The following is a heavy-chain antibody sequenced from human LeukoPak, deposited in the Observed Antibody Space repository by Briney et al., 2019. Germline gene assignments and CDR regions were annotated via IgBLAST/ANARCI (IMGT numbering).Heavy chain of an antibody. V-gene: IGHV3-23*01. CDR3: AKVLAYYYDSSGQVGKYDAFDI. CDR1: GFTFSIYA. D-gene: IGHD3-22*01. J-gene: IGHJ3*02. Sequence: GASLRLSYAASGFTFSIYAMSWVRQAPGRGLEWGSAISISGDDTYYADSVKGRFTTSRDNTRSTLYLQMNSLRAEDTAVYYCAKVLAYYYDSSGQVGKYDAFDIWGQGTMVTVSS. CDR2: ISISGDDT.